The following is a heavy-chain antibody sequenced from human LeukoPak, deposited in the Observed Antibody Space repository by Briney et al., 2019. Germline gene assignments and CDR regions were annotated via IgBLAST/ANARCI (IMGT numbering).Heavy chain of an antibody. Sequence: ASVKVSCKASGYTFTSYDINWVRQATGQGLEWMGWMNPNSGNTGYAQKFQGRVTITTDESTSTAYMELSSLRSEDTAVYYCAVWLMDTAMVKDFDYWGQGTLVTVSS. V-gene: IGHV1-8*01. D-gene: IGHD5-18*01. J-gene: IGHJ4*02. CDR3: AVWLMDTAMVKDFDY. CDR2: MNPNSGNT. CDR1: GYTFTSYD.